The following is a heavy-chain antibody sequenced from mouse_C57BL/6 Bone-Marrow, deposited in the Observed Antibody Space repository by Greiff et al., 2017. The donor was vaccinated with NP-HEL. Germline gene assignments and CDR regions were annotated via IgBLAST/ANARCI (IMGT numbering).Heavy chain of an antibody. V-gene: IGHV1-81*01. Sequence: VQLQQSGAELARPGASVKLSCKASGYTFTSYGISWVKQRPGQGLEWIGEIYPRSGNTYYNEKFKGKATLTADKSSSTAYMELRSLTSEDSAVYFCARSGRSNGFAYGGKGTLVTVSA. CDR3: ARSGRSNGFAY. CDR2: IYPRSGNT. D-gene: IGHD2-5*01. CDR1: GYTFTSYG. J-gene: IGHJ3*01.